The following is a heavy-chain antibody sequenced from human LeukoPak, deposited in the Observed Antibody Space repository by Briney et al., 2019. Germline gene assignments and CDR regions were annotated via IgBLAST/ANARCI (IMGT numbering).Heavy chain of an antibody. CDR2: INPNSGGT. CDR1: GYTFTGYY. CDR3: ARPGYYDSSGYYYSPFDY. Sequence: ASVKVSCKASGYTFTGYYMHWVRQAPGQGLEWMGWINPNSGGTNYAQKFQGRVTMTRDTSISTAYMELRRLRSDDTAVYYCARPGYYDSSGYYYSPFDYWGQGTLVTVSS. D-gene: IGHD3-22*01. J-gene: IGHJ4*02. V-gene: IGHV1-2*02.